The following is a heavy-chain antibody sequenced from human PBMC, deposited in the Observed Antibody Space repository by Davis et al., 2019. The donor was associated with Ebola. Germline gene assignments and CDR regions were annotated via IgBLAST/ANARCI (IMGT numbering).Heavy chain of an antibody. CDR1: EFTFSSYS. V-gene: IGHV3-48*02. J-gene: IGHJ4*02. CDR3: ATGSNSGQDY. CDR2: ISSSSSTI. D-gene: IGHD5-12*01. Sequence: GESLKISCAASEFTFSSYSMNWVRQAPGKGLEWVSYISSSSSTIYYADSVKGRFTISRDNAKNSLYLQMNSLRDEDTAVYYCATGSNSGQDYWGQGSLVTVSS.